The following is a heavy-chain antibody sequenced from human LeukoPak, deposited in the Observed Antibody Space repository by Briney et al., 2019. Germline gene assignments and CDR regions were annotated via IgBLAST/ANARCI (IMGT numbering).Heavy chain of an antibody. J-gene: IGHJ4*02. CDR1: GGTFSSYA. D-gene: IGHD3-22*01. CDR2: VIPIFGTA. Sequence: SVKVSCKASGGTFSSYAISWVRQAPGQGLEWMGGVIPIFGTANYAQKFQGRVAITTDESTSTAYMELSSLRSEDTAVYYCARTSYYDSSGYYFDYWGQGTLVTVSS. CDR3: ARTSYYDSSGYYFDY. V-gene: IGHV1-69*05.